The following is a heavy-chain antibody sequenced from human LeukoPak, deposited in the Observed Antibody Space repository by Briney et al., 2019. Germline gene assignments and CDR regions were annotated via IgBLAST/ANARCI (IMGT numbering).Heavy chain of an antibody. V-gene: IGHV4-34*01. CDR1: GGSFSGYY. CDR3: AREIRRHVDPRLINWFDP. J-gene: IGHJ5*02. Sequence: SETLSLTCAVYGGSFSGYYWSWIRQPPGKGLEWIGEINHSGSTNYNPSLKSRVTISVDTSKNQFSLKLSSVTAADTAVYYCAREIRRHVDPRLINWFDPWGQGTLVTVSS. D-gene: IGHD2-21*01. CDR2: INHSGST.